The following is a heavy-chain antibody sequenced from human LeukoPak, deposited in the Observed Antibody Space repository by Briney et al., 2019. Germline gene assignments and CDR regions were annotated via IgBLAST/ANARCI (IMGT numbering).Heavy chain of an antibody. D-gene: IGHD3-10*01. Sequence: QPGGSLRLSFAASGXTFSSYCMTWVRQAPGKGVEWVANIKQDGSEKYYVDSVKGRFTISRDNAKNSLYLQMNSLRAEDTAVYYCARGLKGYGSGSYDSWGQGTLVTVSS. J-gene: IGHJ4*02. CDR1: GXTFSSYC. V-gene: IGHV3-7*04. CDR2: IKQDGSEK. CDR3: ARGLKGYGSGSYDS.